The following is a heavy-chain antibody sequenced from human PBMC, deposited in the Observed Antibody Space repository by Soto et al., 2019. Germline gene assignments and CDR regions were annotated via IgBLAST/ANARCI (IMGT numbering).Heavy chain of an antibody. CDR2: IYYSGST. CDR1: GGSISSYY. V-gene: IGHV4-59*01. CDR3: ARDYYYDSSGFYLNYWFFDL. Sequence: SETLSLTCTVSGGSISSYYWSWIRQPPGKGLEWIGYIYYSGSTNYNPSLKSRVTISVDTSKSQFSLKLTSVTAADTAVYYCARDYYYDSSGFYLNYWFFDLWGRGTLVTVSS. D-gene: IGHD3-22*01. J-gene: IGHJ2*01.